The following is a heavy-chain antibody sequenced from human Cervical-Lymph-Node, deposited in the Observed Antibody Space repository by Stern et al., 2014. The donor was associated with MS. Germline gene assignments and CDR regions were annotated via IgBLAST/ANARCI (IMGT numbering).Heavy chain of an antibody. CDR3: ARGAPPEN. D-gene: IGHD1-26*01. V-gene: IGHV5-51*03. J-gene: IGHJ4*02. Sequence: EVQLVQSGAEVKKPGESLKISCKTAGYSFTNYWIGWVRQMPGKGLEWMGIIYPSDSDTRYSPSFQGKVIISADKSIGTAYLQWRSLKASDSGIYYCARGAPPENWGQGTLVTVSS. CDR2: IYPSDSDT. CDR1: GYSFTNYW.